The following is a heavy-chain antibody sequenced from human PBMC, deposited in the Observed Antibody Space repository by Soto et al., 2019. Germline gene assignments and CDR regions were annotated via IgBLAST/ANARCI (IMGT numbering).Heavy chain of an antibody. Sequence: QVQLQQWGAGLLKPSETLSLTCAVHGGSFSGYSWTWIRQSPGKGLEWIGQINGGGSANYHPSLKSRVSLSVRTSNNAIFLDLRSVTAADTAVYYCARGLFIGTSYSGGWYFVDYWGQGIQVTVSS. V-gene: IGHV4-34*02. CDR1: GGSFSGYS. D-gene: IGHD3-10*01. CDR3: ARGLFIGTSYSGGWYFVDY. CDR2: INGGGSA. J-gene: IGHJ4*02.